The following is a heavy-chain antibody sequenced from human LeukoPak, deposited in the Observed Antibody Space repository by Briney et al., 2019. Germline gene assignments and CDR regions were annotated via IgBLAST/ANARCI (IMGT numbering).Heavy chain of an antibody. V-gene: IGHV4-59*08. CDR3: ARRKNNWFDP. J-gene: IGHJ5*02. CDR2: IYYSGST. Sequence: KTSETLSLTCTVSGGSISSYYWSWIRQPPGKGLEWIGYIYYSGSTNYNPSLKSRVTISVDTSKNQFSLKLSSVTAADTAVYYCARRKNNWFDPWGQGTLVTVSS. CDR1: GGSISSYY.